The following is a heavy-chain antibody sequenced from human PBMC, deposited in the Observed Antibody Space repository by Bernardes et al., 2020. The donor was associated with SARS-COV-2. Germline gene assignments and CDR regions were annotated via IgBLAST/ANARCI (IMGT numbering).Heavy chain of an antibody. J-gene: IGHJ4*02. CDR3: IRENWD. V-gene: IGHV3-7*01. CDR1: GFTFNLFW. CDR2: LKQDGSEK. Sequence: GSLRLACAASGFTFNLFWMTWVRQAPGKGLEWVANLKQDGSEKYYVDSVRGRFIISRDNAKNSLYLQMNGLRVDDTAVYYCIRENWDWGQGTLVTVSS. D-gene: IGHD7-27*01.